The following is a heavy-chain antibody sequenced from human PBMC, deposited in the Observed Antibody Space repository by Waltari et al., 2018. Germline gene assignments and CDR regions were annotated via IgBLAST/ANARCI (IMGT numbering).Heavy chain of an antibody. CDR2: IYQDGTVT. CDR3: VRDDDGGMGAV. Sequence: EVQLVVSWGGLVQPGGCRRRLCAAPGFTFRRFWLSWVRQAPGKGLEWVANIYQDGTVTNYVYSVKGRFTTSRDNARNSLYLQMNSLRVDDTAVYYCVRDDDGGMGAVWGQGTTVTVSS. J-gene: IGHJ6*02. V-gene: IGHV3-7*01. CDR1: GFTFRRFW. D-gene: IGHD3-16*01.